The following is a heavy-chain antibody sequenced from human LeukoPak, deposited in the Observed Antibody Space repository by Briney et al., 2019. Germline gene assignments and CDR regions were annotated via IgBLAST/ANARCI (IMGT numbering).Heavy chain of an antibody. CDR2: IYTSGST. CDR1: GGSISSYF. Sequence: PSETLSLTCTLSGGSISSYFWSWIGQPAGRGLEWIGRIYTSGSTNYNPSLKSRVTISVDTSKNQFSLKLSSVTAADTAVYYCATWTHYYILTGYPAYSDSWGQGTLVTVSS. V-gene: IGHV4-4*07. J-gene: IGHJ4*02. CDR3: ATWTHYYILTGYPAYSDS. D-gene: IGHD3-9*01.